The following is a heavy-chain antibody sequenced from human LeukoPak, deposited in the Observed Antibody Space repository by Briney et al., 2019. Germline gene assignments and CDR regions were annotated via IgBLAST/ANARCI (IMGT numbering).Heavy chain of an antibody. Sequence: GGSLRLSCAASGFTFSSYAMSWVRQAPGKGLEGVSAISGSGGSTYYADSVKGRFTISRDNSKNTLYLQMNSLRAEDTAVYYCAKAGFDIVVVVAAFSSFDPWGQGTLVTVSS. CDR2: ISGSGGST. CDR3: AKAGFDIVVVVAAFSSFDP. D-gene: IGHD2-15*01. CDR1: GFTFSSYA. J-gene: IGHJ5*02. V-gene: IGHV3-23*01.